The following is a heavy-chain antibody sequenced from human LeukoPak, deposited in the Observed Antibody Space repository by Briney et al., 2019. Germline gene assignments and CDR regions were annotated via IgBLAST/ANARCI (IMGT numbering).Heavy chain of an antibody. D-gene: IGHD3-22*01. CDR2: IIPIFGTA. CDR1: GGTFSSYA. Sequence: ASVKVSCKASGGTFSSYAISWVRQAPGQGLEWMGGIIPIFGTANYAQKFQGRVTITADKSTSTAYMELSSLRSEDTAVYYCASDSSADGVDYWGQGTLVTVSS. CDR3: ASDSSADGVDY. J-gene: IGHJ4*02. V-gene: IGHV1-69*06.